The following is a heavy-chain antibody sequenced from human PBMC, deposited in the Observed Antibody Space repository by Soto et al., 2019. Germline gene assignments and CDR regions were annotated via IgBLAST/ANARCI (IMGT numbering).Heavy chain of an antibody. CDR2: IYYSGST. D-gene: IGHD6-19*01. V-gene: IGHV4-59*01. CDR3: ARYSSGWYYFDY. Sequence: PSETLSLTCTVSGGSISSYYWSWIRQPPGKGLEWIGYIYYSGSTNYNPSLKSRVTISVDTSKNQFSLKLSSVTAADTAFYYCARYSSGWYYFDYWGQGTLVTVSS. CDR1: GGSISSYY. J-gene: IGHJ4*02.